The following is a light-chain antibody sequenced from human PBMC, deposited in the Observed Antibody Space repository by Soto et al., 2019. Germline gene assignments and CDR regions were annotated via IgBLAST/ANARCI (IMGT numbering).Light chain of an antibody. CDR1: QSVSSY. CDR2: GAS. J-gene: IGKJ5*01. Sequence: DIVFTQSPSTLSLSPGERATLSCRASQSVSSYLAWYQQKPGQAPRLLIYGASRRATGIPDRFSGSASGTDFTLTISRLEPEDFAVYFCQQYSDLPMTFGQGTRLEIK. V-gene: IGKV3-20*01. CDR3: QQYSDLPMT.